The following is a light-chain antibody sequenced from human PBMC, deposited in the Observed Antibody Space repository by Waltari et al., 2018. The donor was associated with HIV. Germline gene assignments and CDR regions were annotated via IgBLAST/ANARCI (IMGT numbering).Light chain of an antibody. CDR3: ATWDDSLSGPV. V-gene: IGLV1-47*01. CDR1: SSHIGSTY. J-gene: IGLJ3*02. CDR2: RSN. Sequence: QSVLTQPPSASGTPGQRVAISCSGSSSHIGSTYVYWYQQLPGTPPKVLIYRSNQRPAGVPDRFSGSKSGTSASLAISALRSEDEADYYCATWDDSLSGPVFGGGTKLTVL.